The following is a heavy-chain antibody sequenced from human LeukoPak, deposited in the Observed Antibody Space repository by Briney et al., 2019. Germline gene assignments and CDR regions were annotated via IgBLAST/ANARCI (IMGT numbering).Heavy chain of an antibody. D-gene: IGHD2-2*03. CDR2: IYTSGST. CDR3: ARDRWMRPYYFDY. J-gene: IGHJ4*02. CDR1: GGSISSGSYY. V-gene: IGHV4-61*02. Sequence: SETLSLTWTVSGGSISSGSYYWSWIRQPAGKGLVWIGRIYTSGSTNYNPSLKSRVTISVDTSKNQFSLKLSSVTAADTAVYYCARDRWMRPYYFDYWGQGTLVTVSS.